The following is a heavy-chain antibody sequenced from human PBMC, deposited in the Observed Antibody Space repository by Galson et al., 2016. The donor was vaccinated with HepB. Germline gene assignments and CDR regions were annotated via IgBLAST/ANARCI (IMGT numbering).Heavy chain of an antibody. J-gene: IGHJ4*02. Sequence: SLRLSCAASGFRFSDYPMHWIRQAPGQAPGEGLEWVAVTSEDESQKYVADSVKGRFTISRDTSRSILYLQMNSLRREDTAIYYCVRSLSSAWHTSDSWGQGTLVPVSS. CDR3: VRSLSSAWHTSDS. CDR2: TSEDESQK. CDR1: GFRFSDYP. V-gene: IGHV3-30*04. D-gene: IGHD6-25*01.